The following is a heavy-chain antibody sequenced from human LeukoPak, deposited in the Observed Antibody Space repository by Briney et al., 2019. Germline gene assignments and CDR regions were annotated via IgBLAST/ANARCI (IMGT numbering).Heavy chain of an antibody. CDR1: GFTFSDYY. V-gene: IGHV3-30*02. CDR3: AKLLDAFDI. J-gene: IGHJ3*02. Sequence: GSLRLSCAASGFTFSDYYMSWIRQAPGKGLEWVAFIRYDGSNKYYADSVKGRFTISRDNSKNTLYLQMNSLRAEDTAVYYCAKLLDAFDIWGQGTMVTVSS. CDR2: IRYDGSNK.